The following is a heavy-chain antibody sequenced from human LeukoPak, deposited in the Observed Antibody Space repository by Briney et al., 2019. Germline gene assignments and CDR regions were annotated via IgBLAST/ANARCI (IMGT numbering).Heavy chain of an antibody. CDR2: IGSDGSTI. CDR3: AREGLMVRGVYFDY. V-gene: IGHV3-48*01. D-gene: IGHD3-10*01. J-gene: IGHJ4*02. Sequence: GGSLRLSCAASGLTFSSYSMNWVRQAPGKGLEWVSYIGSDGSTIFYADSVKGRFTISRDNAKNSLYLQMNSLRAEDTAVYYCAREGLMVRGVYFDYWGQGTLVTVSS. CDR1: GLTFSSYS.